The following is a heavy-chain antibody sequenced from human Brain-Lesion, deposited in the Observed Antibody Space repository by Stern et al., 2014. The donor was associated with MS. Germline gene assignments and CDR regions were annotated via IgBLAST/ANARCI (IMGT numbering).Heavy chain of an antibody. D-gene: IGHD2-2*01. Sequence: EVQLVQSGGGLVKPGGSLRLSCEASGFTFTSYSMNWVRQAPGKGLEWVSSISVGTAYIYYSYLGKGPFTISRDNAKNSLFLQMNTLRAEDTGVYYCARVDCSGTNCFYYYYGMDVWGQGTTVTVSS. J-gene: IGHJ6*02. CDR3: ARVDCSGTNCFYYYYGMDV. V-gene: IGHV3-21*01. CDR1: GFTFTSYS. CDR2: ISVGTAYI.